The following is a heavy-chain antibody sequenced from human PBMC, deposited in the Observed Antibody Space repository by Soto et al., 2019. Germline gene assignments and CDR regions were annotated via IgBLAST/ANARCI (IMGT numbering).Heavy chain of an antibody. Sequence: GGSLRLSCAASGFRFDDYAMHWVRQTPGKGLEWVSGISWNSGSIGYADSVKGRFTISRDNAKNSLYLQVNSLRAEDTALYFCAKVRLALYDAFDIWGQGTMVTVSS. J-gene: IGHJ3*02. V-gene: IGHV3-9*01. CDR1: GFRFDDYA. CDR3: AKVRLALYDAFDI. CDR2: ISWNSGSI.